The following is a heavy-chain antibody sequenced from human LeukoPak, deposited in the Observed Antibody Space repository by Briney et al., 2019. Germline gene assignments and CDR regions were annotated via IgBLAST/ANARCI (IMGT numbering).Heavy chain of an antibody. V-gene: IGHV4-31*03. CDR1: GGSISSGGYY. CDR2: IYYSGGT. Sequence: SQTLSLTCTVSGGSISSGGYYWSWIRQHPGKGLEWIGYIYYSGGTYYNPSLKSRVTISVDTSKNQFSLKLSSVTAADTAVYYCARDSNQGAFDIWGQGTMVTVSS. CDR3: ARDSNQGAFDI. J-gene: IGHJ3*02.